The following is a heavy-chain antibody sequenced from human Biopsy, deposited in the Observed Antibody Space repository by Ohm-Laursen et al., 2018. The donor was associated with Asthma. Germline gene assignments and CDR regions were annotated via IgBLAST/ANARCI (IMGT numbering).Heavy chain of an antibody. CDR3: ARDSYSSGLYDDFES. CDR2: INGKSNSI. D-gene: IGHD6-19*01. CDR1: GFTFSDYY. J-gene: IGHJ4*02. V-gene: IGHV3-11*01. Sequence: SLRLSCTASGFTFSDYYMSWIRQAPGKGLEWISYINGKSNSIEYADSVKGRFTISRGNAKNSLYLQMNSPRAEDTAVYYCARDSYSSGLYDDFESWGQGTLVTVSS.